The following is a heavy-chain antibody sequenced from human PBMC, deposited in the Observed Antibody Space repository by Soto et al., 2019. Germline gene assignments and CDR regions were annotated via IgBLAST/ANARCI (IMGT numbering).Heavy chain of an antibody. CDR1: GGSITSGGYS. CDR2: IYQSGSA. V-gene: IGHV4-30-2*06. CDR3: ARAFYGVDL. Sequence: TLSLTCTVSGGSITSGGYSWSWIRQSPGQDLEWIGYIYQSGSAFYNPSLKTRATILVDRSKNQFSLNLTSVTAADAAVYYCARAFYGVDLWGQGTTVTVSS. J-gene: IGHJ6*02.